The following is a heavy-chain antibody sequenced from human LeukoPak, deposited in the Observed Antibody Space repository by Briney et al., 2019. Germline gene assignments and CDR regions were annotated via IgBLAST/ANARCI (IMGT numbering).Heavy chain of an antibody. D-gene: IGHD3-22*01. CDR1: GGSISSGSYY. J-gene: IGHJ3*02. Sequence: SQTLSLTCTVSGGSISSGSYYWSWIRQPAGKELEWIGRIYTTGSTNYSPSLKSRVTISADTSKNQFSLKLSSVTAADTAVYYCAREYYDSNKAPAFDIWGQGTMVTVSS. CDR3: AREYYDSNKAPAFDI. V-gene: IGHV4-61*02. CDR2: IYTTGST.